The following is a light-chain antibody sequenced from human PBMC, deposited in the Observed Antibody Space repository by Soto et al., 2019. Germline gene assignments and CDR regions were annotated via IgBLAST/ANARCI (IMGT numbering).Light chain of an antibody. V-gene: IGKV3-11*01. J-gene: IGKJ4*01. CDR2: DAS. CDR3: QQRLNWPTLT. Sequence: EIVLTQSPATLSLSPGERATLSCRTSQSVDRFLVWYQQKPGQAPRLLIYDASNRATDVPARFSGSGSGTDFTLPISSLEPADFAVYYCQQRLNWPTLTFGGGTKVEI. CDR1: QSVDRF.